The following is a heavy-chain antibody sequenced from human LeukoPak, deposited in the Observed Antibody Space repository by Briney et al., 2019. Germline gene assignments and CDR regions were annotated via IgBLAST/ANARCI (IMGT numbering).Heavy chain of an antibody. CDR2: IYYSGST. V-gene: IGHV4-30-4*01. J-gene: IGHJ4*02. CDR3: ARLPYYGSGTPH. CDR1: GGSISSGDYY. D-gene: IGHD3-10*01. Sequence: SETLSLTCTVSGGSISSGDYYWSWIRQPPGKGLEWIGYIYYSGSTYYNPSLKSRVTISVDTSKNQFSLKLSSVTAADTAVYYCARLPYYGSGTPHWGQGTLVTVSS.